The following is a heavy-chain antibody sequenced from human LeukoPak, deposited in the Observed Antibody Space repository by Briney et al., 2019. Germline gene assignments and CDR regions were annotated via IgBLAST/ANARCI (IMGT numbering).Heavy chain of an antibody. J-gene: IGHJ4*02. CDR2: MNVNTGGT. Sequence: GASVKVSCTPSGYTFTGYYLHWARQAPGQAPEWMGWMNVNTGGTFYAQMFQGRVTMSRDTSISTAYMDLSSLRSDDTAAYFCARDRVCSGGPRPFYFEHWGQGTLVTVSS. V-gene: IGHV1-2*02. CDR3: ARDRVCSGGPRPFYFEH. CDR1: GYTFTGYY. D-gene: IGHD2-21*02.